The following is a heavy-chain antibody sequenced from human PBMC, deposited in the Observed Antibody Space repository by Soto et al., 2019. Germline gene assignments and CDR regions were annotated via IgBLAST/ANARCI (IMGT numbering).Heavy chain of an antibody. V-gene: IGHV4-59*01. CDR2: IYYSGST. CDR3: ARASPYGDYGGWFDP. CDR1: GGTIISYY. D-gene: IGHD4-17*01. J-gene: IGHJ5*02. Sequence: SETLSLTCTVSGGTIISYYWSWIRQPPGKGLEWIGYIYYSGSTNYNPSLKSRVTISVDTSKNQFSLKLSSVTAADTAVYYCARASPYGDYGGWFDPWGQGTLVTVSS.